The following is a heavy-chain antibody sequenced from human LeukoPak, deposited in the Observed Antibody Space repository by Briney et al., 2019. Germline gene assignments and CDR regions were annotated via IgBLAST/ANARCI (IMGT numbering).Heavy chain of an antibody. V-gene: IGHV4-61*01. CDR3: ARIGLGRYCSSTSCSYFDY. CDR2: IYYSGST. D-gene: IGHD2-2*01. Sequence: SETLSLTCTVSGGSVSSGSYYWSWIRQPPGKGLEWIGYIYYSGSTNYNPSLKSRVTISVDTSKNQFSLKLSSVTAADTAVYYCARIGLGRYCSSTSCSYFDYWGQGTLDTVSS. CDR1: GGSVSSGSYY. J-gene: IGHJ4*02.